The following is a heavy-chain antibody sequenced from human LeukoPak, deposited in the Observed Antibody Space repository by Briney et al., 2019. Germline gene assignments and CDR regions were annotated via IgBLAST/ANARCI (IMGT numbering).Heavy chain of an antibody. CDR1: GFTFSSYA. CDR3: ARAETVTGGYFDH. J-gene: IGHJ4*02. CDR2: ISYDGSNK. Sequence: GGSLRLSCAAPGFTFSSYAMSWVRQAPGKGLEWVAVISYDGSNKYYADSVKGRFTISRDNSKNTLYLQMNSLRAEDTAVYYCARAETVTGGYFDHWGQGTLVTVSS. D-gene: IGHD4-17*01. V-gene: IGHV3-30-3*01.